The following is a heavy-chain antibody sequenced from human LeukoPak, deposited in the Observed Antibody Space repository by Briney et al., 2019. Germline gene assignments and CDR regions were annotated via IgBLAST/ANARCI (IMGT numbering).Heavy chain of an antibody. CDR1: GYTFTSYD. CDR3: VCGPVFFRTSYYFNC. D-gene: IGHD1-14*01. V-gene: IGHV1-8*03. J-gene: IGHJ4*02. CDR2: MKPNSGNT. Sequence: ASVRVSCKASGYTFTSYDINWVRQATGEGLEWMGWMKPNSGNTGYAQKVQGRVTITRNTSISTAYMELSSLRSEDTAVYFCVCGPVFFRTSYYFNCGGEGTLVPVSS.